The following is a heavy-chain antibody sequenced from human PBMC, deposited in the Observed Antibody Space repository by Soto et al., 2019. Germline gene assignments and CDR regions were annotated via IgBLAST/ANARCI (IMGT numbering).Heavy chain of an antibody. Sequence: GGSLRLSCAASGFTIGSHWMTWVRQAPGKGLEWVANIKQDGSEKNYVDSVKGRFTISRDNAENSVFLQMNSLRAEDTAVYYCAGGSAYWGQGTLVTVSS. V-gene: IGHV3-7*03. D-gene: IGHD2-15*01. CDR1: GFTIGSHW. CDR2: IKQDGSEK. CDR3: AGGSAY. J-gene: IGHJ4*02.